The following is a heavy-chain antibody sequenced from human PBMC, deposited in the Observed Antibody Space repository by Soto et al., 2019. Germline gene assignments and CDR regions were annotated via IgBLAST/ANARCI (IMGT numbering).Heavy chain of an antibody. CDR2: INHSGST. V-gene: IGHV4-34*01. Sequence: SETLSLTCAVYGGSFSGYYWSWIRQPPGKGLEWIGEINHSGSTNYNPSLKSRVTISVDTSKNQFSLKLSSVTAADTAVYYCARGSNFDYWGQGTLVTVSS. CDR1: GGSFSGYY. CDR3: ARGSNFDY. J-gene: IGHJ4*02.